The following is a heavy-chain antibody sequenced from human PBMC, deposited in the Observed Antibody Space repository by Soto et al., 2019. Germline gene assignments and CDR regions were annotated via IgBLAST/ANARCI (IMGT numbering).Heavy chain of an antibody. J-gene: IGHJ4*02. CDR3: ARGRDGDY. Sequence: QVHLVQSGAEVKKPGASVKVSCKGSGYDFTTYGITWVRQAPGQGLEWMAWISAHNGNTDYAQKLQGRVTVTRDTSTSTAYRGLRSRRSDDTAMDYCARGRDGDYWGQGALVTVSS. CDR1: GYDFTTYG. D-gene: IGHD6-6*01. CDR2: ISAHNGNT. V-gene: IGHV1-18*01.